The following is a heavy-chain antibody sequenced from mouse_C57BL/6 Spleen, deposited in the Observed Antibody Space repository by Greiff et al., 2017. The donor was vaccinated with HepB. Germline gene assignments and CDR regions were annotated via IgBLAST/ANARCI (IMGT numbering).Heavy chain of an antibody. V-gene: IGHV2-6-1*01. Sequence: QVQLKESGPGLVAPSQSLSITCTVSGFSLTSHGVHWVRQPPGKGLEWLVVIWSDGSTTYNSALKSRLSISKDNSKSQVFLKMNSLQTDDTAMYYCARHRYGSSWYFDVWGTGTTVTVSS. J-gene: IGHJ1*03. CDR1: GFSLTSHG. CDR2: IWSDGST. CDR3: ARHRYGSSWYFDV. D-gene: IGHD1-1*01.